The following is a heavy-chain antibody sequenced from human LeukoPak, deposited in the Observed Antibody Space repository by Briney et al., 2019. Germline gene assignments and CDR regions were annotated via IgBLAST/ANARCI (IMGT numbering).Heavy chain of an antibody. CDR1: GYTFTSYG. D-gene: IGHD3-10*01. CDR3: ARDGELWFGEQYNWFDL. J-gene: IGHJ5*02. V-gene: IGHV1-18*01. CDR2: ISAYNGNT. Sequence: ASVKVSFKASGYTFTSYGISWVRQAPGQGLEWMGWISAYNGNTNYAQKLQGRVTMTTDTSTSTAYMELRSLRSDDTAVYYCARDGELWFGEQYNWFDLWGQGTLVTVSS.